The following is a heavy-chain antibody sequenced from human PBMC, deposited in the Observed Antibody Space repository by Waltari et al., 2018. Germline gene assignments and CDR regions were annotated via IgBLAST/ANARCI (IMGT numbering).Heavy chain of an antibody. CDR2: IYYSGST. Sequence: QVQLQESGPGLVKPSETLSLTCTVSGGSISSHYWSWTRQPPGKGLEWIGYIYYSGSTNYNPSLKSRVTISVDTSKNQFSLKLSSVTAADTAVYYCAQSSSWYDNWFDPWGQGTLVTVSS. CDR1: GGSISSHY. CDR3: AQSSSWYDNWFDP. J-gene: IGHJ5*02. D-gene: IGHD6-13*01. V-gene: IGHV4-59*11.